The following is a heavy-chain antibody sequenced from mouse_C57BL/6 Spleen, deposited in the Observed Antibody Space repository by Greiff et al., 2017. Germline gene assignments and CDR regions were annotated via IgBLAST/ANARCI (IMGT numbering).Heavy chain of an antibody. CDR2: INPYNGDT. CDR3: ARGYYDYDEGFAY. D-gene: IGHD2-4*01. CDR1: GYSFTGYF. V-gene: IGHV1-20*01. Sequence: EVQLVESGPELVKPGDSVKISCKASGYSFTGYFMNWVMQSHGKSLEWIGRINPYNGDTFYNQKFKGKATLTVDKSSSTAHMELRSLTSEDSAVYYCARGYYDYDEGFAYWGQGTLVTVSA. J-gene: IGHJ3*01.